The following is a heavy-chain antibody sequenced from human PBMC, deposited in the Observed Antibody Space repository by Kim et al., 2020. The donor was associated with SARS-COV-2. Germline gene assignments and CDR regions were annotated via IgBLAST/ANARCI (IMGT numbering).Heavy chain of an antibody. D-gene: IGHD3-22*01. Sequence: SPSFQGQVTISDDKSISTAYLQWSSLKASDTAMYYCARAFYDSSGYYTFDIWGQGTMVTVSS. J-gene: IGHJ3*02. V-gene: IGHV5-51*01. CDR3: ARAFYDSSGYYTFDI.